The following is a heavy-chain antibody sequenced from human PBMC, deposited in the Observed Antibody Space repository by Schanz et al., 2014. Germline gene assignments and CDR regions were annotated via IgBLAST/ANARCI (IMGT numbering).Heavy chain of an antibody. CDR1: GFIFSSYG. Sequence: QVQLVESGGGVVQPGRSLRLSCAASGFIFSSYGMHWVRQAPGKGLEWVAVIWYDENNKYYADSVKGRFTISRDNSKNTLYLQMNTLRAEDTAVYYCARDRGYCSGGSCLTFDYWGQGTLVTVSS. D-gene: IGHD2-15*01. CDR2: IWYDENNK. V-gene: IGHV3-33*01. J-gene: IGHJ4*02. CDR3: ARDRGYCSGGSCLTFDY.